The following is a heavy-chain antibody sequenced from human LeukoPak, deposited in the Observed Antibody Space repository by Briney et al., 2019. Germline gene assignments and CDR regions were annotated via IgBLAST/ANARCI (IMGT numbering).Heavy chain of an antibody. CDR2: INPNTGGT. CDR1: VYTFTGYY. J-gene: IGHJ4*02. V-gene: IGHV1-2*02. D-gene: IGHD6-13*01. Sequence: GASVKVSCKASVYTFTGYYMHWVRQAPGQGLEWMGWINPNTGGTNFAQKFQGRVTLTGDTSISTAYMELSRLRSDDTAIYYCARGPSGSSWYVNYWGQGTLVAVSS. CDR3: ARGPSGSSWYVNY.